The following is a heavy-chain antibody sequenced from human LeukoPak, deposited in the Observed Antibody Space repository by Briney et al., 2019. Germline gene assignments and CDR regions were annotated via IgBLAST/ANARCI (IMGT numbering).Heavy chain of an antibody. Sequence: PGGSLRPSCAASGFTFDDYAMHWVRQAPGKGLEWVSGISWNSGSIGYADSVKGRFTISRDNAKNSLYLQMNSLRAEDTALYYCAPWGGSLGVDYWGQGTLVTVSS. CDR1: GFTFDDYA. CDR2: ISWNSGSI. CDR3: APWGGSLGVDY. V-gene: IGHV3-9*01. J-gene: IGHJ4*02. D-gene: IGHD1-26*01.